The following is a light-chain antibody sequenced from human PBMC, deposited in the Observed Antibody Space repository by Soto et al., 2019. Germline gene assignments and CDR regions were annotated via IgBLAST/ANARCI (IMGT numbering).Light chain of an antibody. Sequence: QSALTQPASVSGSPGQSITISCTGTKTDIGNYNLVSWYQRHPDKAPKLIIYEDTKRPSGISNRFSASKSGTTASLTISGFQAEDEADYHCSSFAGSGTLVVFGGGTKLTVL. V-gene: IGLV2-23*01. CDR3: SSFAGSGTLVV. CDR1: KTDIGNYNL. CDR2: EDT. J-gene: IGLJ2*01.